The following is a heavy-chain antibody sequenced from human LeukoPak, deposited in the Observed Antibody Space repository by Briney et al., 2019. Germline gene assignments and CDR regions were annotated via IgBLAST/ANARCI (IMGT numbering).Heavy chain of an antibody. J-gene: IGHJ4*02. Sequence: SETLLLTCTVSGGSISNTNYYWGWIRQPPGEGLEWIGRIYYSGSTYHNPSLKSRVTLSVDTSQHQSSLELSSVTAAATAVYYCAEVGQLVPCGWGQRTLVTVSS. CDR2: IYYSGST. V-gene: IGHV4-39*07. D-gene: IGHD6-6*01. CDR1: GGSISNTNYY. CDR3: AEVGQLVPCG.